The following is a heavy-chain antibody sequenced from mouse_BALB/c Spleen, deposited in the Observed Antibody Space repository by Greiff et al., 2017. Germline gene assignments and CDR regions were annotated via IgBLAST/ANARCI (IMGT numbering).Heavy chain of an antibody. CDR3: TRVPPSYNGISDGAWFAK. CDR2: INPNNGGT. CDR1: GYTFTEYT. J-gene: IGHJ3*01. V-gene: IGHV1-18*01. Sequence: VQLQQSGPELVKPGASVKISCKTSGYTFTEYTMHWVKQSHGKSLEWIGGINPNNGGTSYNQKFKGKATLTVDKSSSTAYMELRSLTSEDSAVYDCTRVPPSYNGISDGAWFAKWGQGTLVTVSA. D-gene: IGHD1-1*01.